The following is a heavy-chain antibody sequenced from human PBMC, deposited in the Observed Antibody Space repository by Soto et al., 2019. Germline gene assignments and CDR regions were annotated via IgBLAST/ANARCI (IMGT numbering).Heavy chain of an antibody. J-gene: IGHJ4*02. CDR1: GGSISSGGYY. CDR3: ARRRARVWSGYPDY. CDR2: IYHSGST. V-gene: IGHV4-31*03. D-gene: IGHD3-3*01. Sequence: QVQLQESGPGLVKPSQTLSLTCTVSGGSISSGGYYWSWIRQHPGKGLGWIGYIYHSGSTYYNPSLNRRVTISVDTSKNQFSLKLSSVTAADTAVYYCARRRARVWSGYPDYWGQGTLVTVSS.